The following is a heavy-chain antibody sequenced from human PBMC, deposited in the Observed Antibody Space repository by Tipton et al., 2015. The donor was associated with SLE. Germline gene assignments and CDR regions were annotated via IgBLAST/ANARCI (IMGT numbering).Heavy chain of an antibody. CDR3: ARRQWGSSYDYFDY. J-gene: IGHJ4*02. V-gene: IGHV4-59*04. Sequence: TLSLTCTVSGGSISSYHWGWIRQPPGKGLEWIGNIYYDGTAYSTPSLESRVTMSVDTSKNQFSLKLSSVTAADTAVYYCARRQWGSSYDYFDYWGQGTLVTVSS. CDR1: GGSISSYH. D-gene: IGHD5-12*01. CDR2: IYYDGTA.